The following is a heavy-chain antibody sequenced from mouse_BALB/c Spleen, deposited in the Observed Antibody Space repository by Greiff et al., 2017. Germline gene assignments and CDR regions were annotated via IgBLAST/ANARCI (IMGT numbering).Heavy chain of an antibody. CDR2: IWGGGST. D-gene: IGHD1-1*01. V-gene: IGHV2-6-4*01. CDR3: AREDYYGSSLYAMDY. Sequence: VKLMESGPGLVAPSQSLSITCTVSGFSLSRYSVHWVRQPPGKGLEWLGMIWGGGSTDYNSALKSRLSISKDNSKSQVFLKMNSLQTDDTAMYYCAREDYYGSSLYAMDYWGQGTSVTVSS. J-gene: IGHJ4*01. CDR1: GFSLSRYS.